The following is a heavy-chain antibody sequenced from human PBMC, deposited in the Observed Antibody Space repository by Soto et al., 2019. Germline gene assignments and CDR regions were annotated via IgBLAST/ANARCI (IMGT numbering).Heavy chain of an antibody. CDR2: ISHTGRT. CDR1: TVSMRTYY. CDR3: ARDDTTGLFDF. J-gene: IGHJ4*02. Sequence: TLSLTCSVSTVSMRTYYWTWIRQSPGKGLEWIGQISHTGRTKYNPSLESRVTISVDTSRKQFSLKLTSVTAADTALYYCARDDTTGLFDFWGQGTMVTVPS. V-gene: IGHV4-59*01. D-gene: IGHD4-17*01.